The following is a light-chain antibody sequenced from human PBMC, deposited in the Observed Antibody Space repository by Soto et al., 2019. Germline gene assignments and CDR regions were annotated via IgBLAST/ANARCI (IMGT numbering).Light chain of an antibody. CDR2: GAS. Sequence: EIVMTQSPATLSVSPGGRATLSCRASQSISDTLAWYQQKPGQAPRLLIHGASTRAPGFPARFSGSGSGTDFTLTISRLEPEDFAVYYCHQRNKFGQGTRLEIK. V-gene: IGKV3-15*01. CDR1: QSISDT. CDR3: HQRNK. J-gene: IGKJ5*01.